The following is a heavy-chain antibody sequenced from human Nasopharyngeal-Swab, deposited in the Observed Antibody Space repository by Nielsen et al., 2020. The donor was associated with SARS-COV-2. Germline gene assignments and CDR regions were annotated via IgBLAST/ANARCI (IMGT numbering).Heavy chain of an antibody. CDR2: INAGNGNT. Sequence: WMRQAPGQRLEWMGWINAGNGNTKYSQKFQGRVTITRDTFASTAYMELSSLRSEDTAVYYCARGRGYYGSGGYYYYMDVWGKGTTVTVSS. V-gene: IGHV1-3*01. D-gene: IGHD3-10*01. J-gene: IGHJ6*03. CDR3: ARGRGYYGSGGYYYYMDV.